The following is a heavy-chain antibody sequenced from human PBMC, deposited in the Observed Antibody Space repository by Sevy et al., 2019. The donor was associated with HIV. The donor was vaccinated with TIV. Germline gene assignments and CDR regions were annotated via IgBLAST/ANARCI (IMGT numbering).Heavy chain of an antibody. CDR2: IYPGDSDT. CDR1: GYSFTSYW. D-gene: IGHD3-3*01. V-gene: IGHV5-51*01. Sequence: GESLKISCKGSGYSFTSYWIGWVRQMPGKGLEWMGIIYPGDSDTRYSPSFQGQVTISADKSISTAYLQWSSLKASDTAMYYCARAPKYYDFWSGPNDYWGQGPLVTVSS. J-gene: IGHJ4*02. CDR3: ARAPKYYDFWSGPNDY.